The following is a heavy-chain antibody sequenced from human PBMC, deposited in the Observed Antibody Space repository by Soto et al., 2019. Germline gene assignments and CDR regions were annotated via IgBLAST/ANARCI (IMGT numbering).Heavy chain of an antibody. D-gene: IGHD3-22*01. V-gene: IGHV3-30*18. CDR3: AKDQIYYDSSGPFDY. J-gene: IGHJ4*02. CDR2: ISYDGSNK. CDR1: GFTFSSYG. Sequence: PGGSLRLSCAASGFTFSSYGMHWVRQAPGKGLEWVAVISYDGSNKYYADSVKGRFTISRDNSKNTLYLQMNSLRAEDTAVYYCAKDQIYYDSSGPFDYWGQGTLVTVSS.